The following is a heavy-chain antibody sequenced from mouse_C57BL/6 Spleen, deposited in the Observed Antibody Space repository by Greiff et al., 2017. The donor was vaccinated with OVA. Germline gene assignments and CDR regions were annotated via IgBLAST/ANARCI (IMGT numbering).Heavy chain of an antibody. CDR2: IDPSDSET. V-gene: IGHV1-52*01. Sequence: QVQLQQPGAELVRPGSSVKLHRNATFYTFTSYWMHWVKQRPIQGLAWIGNIDPSDSETHYNQKFKDKATLPVDKSSSTAYMQLSSLTSEDSAVYYCAMVTTTEFAYWGQGTLVTVSA. D-gene: IGHD2-2*01. CDR1: FYTFTSYW. J-gene: IGHJ3*01. CDR3: AMVTTTEFAY.